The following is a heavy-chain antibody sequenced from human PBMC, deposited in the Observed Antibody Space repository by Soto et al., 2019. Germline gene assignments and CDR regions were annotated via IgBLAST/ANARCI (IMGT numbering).Heavy chain of an antibody. CDR1: GGSINSYY. D-gene: IGHD3-10*01. CDR3: ARQGFGPLHGLDDV. Sequence: QVQLQESGPGLVKPSETLSLSCTVSGGSINSYYWSWIRQSPGKRMEWIGYVHHSWGSSYNPSLQSRVAISLDTPKSQFSLKVTSVTATDTAVYYCARQGFGPLHGLDDVWGQGTTVTVSS. J-gene: IGHJ6*02. V-gene: IGHV4-59*08. CDR2: VHHSWGS.